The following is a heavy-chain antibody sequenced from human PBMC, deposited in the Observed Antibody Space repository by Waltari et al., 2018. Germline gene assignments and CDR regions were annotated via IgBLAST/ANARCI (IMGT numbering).Heavy chain of an antibody. CDR3: ARHDYGGY. J-gene: IGHJ4*02. CDR2: IQSDGTT. D-gene: IGHD4-17*01. V-gene: IGHV3-66*04. CDR1: GFTVSSNF. Sequence: EVHLVESGGGLVQPGGYLGRSCAASGFTVSSNFMSWVRQAPGKGLEWVSVIQSDGTTYYADSVKGRFTVSRDTSKNTVYLQMNSLRDEDTAVYYCARHDYGGYWGQGTLVTVSS.